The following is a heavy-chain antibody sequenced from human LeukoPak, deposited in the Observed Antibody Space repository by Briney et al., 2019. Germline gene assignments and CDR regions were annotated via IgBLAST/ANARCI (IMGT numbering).Heavy chain of an antibody. V-gene: IGHV1-18*01. CDR1: GYTFTSYG. J-gene: IGHJ4*02. CDR2: ISAYNGNT. Sequence: ASVKVSCKASGYTFTSYGISWVRQAPGQGLEWMGWISAYNGNTNYAQKLQGRVTVTTDTSTSTAYMELRSLRSDDTAVYYCAREDGFRSGWFGDFDYWGQGTLVTVSS. D-gene: IGHD6-19*01. CDR3: AREDGFRSGWFGDFDY.